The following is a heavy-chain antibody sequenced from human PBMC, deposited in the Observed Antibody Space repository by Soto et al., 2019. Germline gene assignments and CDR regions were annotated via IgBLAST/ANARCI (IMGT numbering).Heavy chain of an antibody. D-gene: IGHD3-10*01. CDR2: INHSGST. V-gene: IGHV4-34*01. CDR1: GGSFSGYY. CDR3: ASGLYVRLRFGELFRYYYGYMDV. J-gene: IGHJ6*03. Sequence: QVQLQQWGAGLLKPSETLSLTCAVYGGSFSGYYWSWIRQPPGKGLEWIGEINHSGSTNYNPSLKSRVTIAVDTSKNQFSRKMGYVTVEVTAVYYCASGLYVRLRFGELFRYYYGYMDVWGKGTTVTVSS.